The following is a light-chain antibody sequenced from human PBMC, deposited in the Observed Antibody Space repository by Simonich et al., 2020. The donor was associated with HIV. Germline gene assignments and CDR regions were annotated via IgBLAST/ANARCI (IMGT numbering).Light chain of an antibody. CDR2: DAS. Sequence: EIVLTQSPATLSLSPGERATLFCRASQSVRSQLAWYQQKPGQAPRILIYDASNRATGIPARFSGSGSGTDFTLTVSGLEPEDFAVYYCQQRNNWPLFTFGPGTKVDIK. J-gene: IGKJ3*01. CDR1: QSVRSQ. V-gene: IGKV3-11*01. CDR3: QQRNNWPLFT.